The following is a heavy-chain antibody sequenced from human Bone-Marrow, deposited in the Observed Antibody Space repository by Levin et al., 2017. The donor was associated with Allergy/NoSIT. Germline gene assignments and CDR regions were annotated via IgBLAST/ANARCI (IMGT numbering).Heavy chain of an antibody. CDR2: INNNGEDT. J-gene: IGHJ4*02. V-gene: IGHV3-23*01. CDR3: VKRHTNDILTGYFGGFAS. Sequence: ASVKVSCVASGFTFDNYAMSWVRQAPGKGLEWVSGINNNGEDTYYADSVKGRFTISRDSSTSTLHVQMSGLTVEDTADYSCVKRHTNDILTGYFGGFASWGQGTQVTVSS. D-gene: IGHD3-9*01. CDR1: GFTFDNYA.